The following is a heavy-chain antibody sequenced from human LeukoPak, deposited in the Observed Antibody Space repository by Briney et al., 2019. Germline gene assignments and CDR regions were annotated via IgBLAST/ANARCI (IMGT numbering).Heavy chain of an antibody. CDR2: IRYDGSNK. D-gene: IGHD6-19*01. CDR3: AKDNFIAVAAYYFDY. J-gene: IGHJ4*02. CDR1: GFTFSSYG. V-gene: IGHV3-30*02. Sequence: GGSLRLSCAASGFTFSSYGMHWVRQAPGKGLEWVAFIRYDGSNKYYADSVKGRFTISRDNSKNTLYLQMISLRAEDTAVYYCAKDNFIAVAAYYFDYWGQGTLVTVSS.